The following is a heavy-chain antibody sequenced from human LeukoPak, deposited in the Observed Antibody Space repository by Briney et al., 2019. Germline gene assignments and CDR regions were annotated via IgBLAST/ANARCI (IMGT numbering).Heavy chain of an antibody. D-gene: IGHD3-3*01. CDR1: GGSINFYY. CDR3: ARALGYYDFWSGSSSPSNWFDP. CDR2: IYYSGSI. V-gene: IGHV4-59*01. J-gene: IGHJ5*02. Sequence: SETLSLTCTVSGGSINFYYWSWIRQSPGKGLEWIGNIYYSGSINYNPSLKSRVTISVDTSKNQFSLILSSVTAADPAVYYCARALGYYDFWSGSSSPSNWFDPWGQGTLVTVSS.